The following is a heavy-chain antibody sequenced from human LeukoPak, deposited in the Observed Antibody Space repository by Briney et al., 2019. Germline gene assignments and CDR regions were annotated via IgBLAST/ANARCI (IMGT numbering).Heavy chain of an antibody. V-gene: IGHV4-34*01. D-gene: IGHD2-15*01. Sequence: PSETLSLTCAVYGGSIRGYYWSWIRQPPGKGLEWIGEINHSGSTNYNPSLKSRVTISVDTSKNQFSLKLSSVTAADTAVYYCARGAGYCSGGSCYSEGHFDYWGQGTLVTVSS. CDR1: GGSIRGYY. CDR2: INHSGST. J-gene: IGHJ4*02. CDR3: ARGAGYCSGGSCYSEGHFDY.